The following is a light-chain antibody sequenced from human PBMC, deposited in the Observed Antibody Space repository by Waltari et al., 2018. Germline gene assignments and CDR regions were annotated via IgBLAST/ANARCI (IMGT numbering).Light chain of an antibody. V-gene: IGLV4-69*01. J-gene: IGLJ2*01. CDR2: LDSDGSH. CDR1: SGHTRYA. CDR3: QSWDTGINV. Sequence: QLVLTQPPSASASLGASVKLTCTLNSGHTRYAIAWHQQQPEKGPRFLMKLDSDGSHTKGDGIPDRFSGSSSGAERYLIRSSRQSEDEADYYCQSWDTGINVFGGGTKLTVL.